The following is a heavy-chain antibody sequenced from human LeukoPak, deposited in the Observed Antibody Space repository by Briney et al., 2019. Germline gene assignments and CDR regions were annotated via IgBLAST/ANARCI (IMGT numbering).Heavy chain of an antibody. V-gene: IGHV4-59*01. CDR3: ARARGPWGSGSHLSFDI. D-gene: IGHD3-10*01. J-gene: IGHJ3*02. CDR1: GGSISSYY. CDR2: IYYSGST. Sequence: SETLSLTCTVSGGSISSYYWSWIWQPPGKGLEWIGYIYYSGSTNYNPSLKSRVTISVDTSKNQFSLKLSSVTAADTAVYYCARARGPWGSGSHLSFDIWGQGTMVTVSS.